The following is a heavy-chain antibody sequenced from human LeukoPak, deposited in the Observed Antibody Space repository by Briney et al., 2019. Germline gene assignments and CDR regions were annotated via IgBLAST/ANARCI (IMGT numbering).Heavy chain of an antibody. CDR3: VRGQWVENYFDY. Sequence: GRSLTLSCAASGFTLSNHGMHWVRQAPGKGLEWVAVIWNDGSQKYYADSVKGRFTVSRDNSESRLYLQMNSLRVEDTAVYYCVRGQWVENYFDYWGQGTLVTVSS. CDR1: GFTLSNHG. J-gene: IGHJ4*02. V-gene: IGHV3-33*01. CDR2: IWNDGSQK. D-gene: IGHD6-19*01.